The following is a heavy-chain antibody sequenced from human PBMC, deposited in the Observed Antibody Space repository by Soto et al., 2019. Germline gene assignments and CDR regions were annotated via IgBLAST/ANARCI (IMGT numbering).Heavy chain of an antibody. D-gene: IGHD6-13*01. J-gene: IGHJ4*02. CDR2: ISYDGSNK. CDR1: GFTFSSYG. CDR3: AKAAAAGRAWWDFDY. Sequence: GGSLRLSCAASGFTFSSYGMHWVRQAPGKGLEWVAVISYDGSNKYYADSVKGRFTISRDNSKNTLYLQMNSLRAEDTAVYYCAKAAAAGRAWWDFDYWGQGTLVTGSS. V-gene: IGHV3-30*18.